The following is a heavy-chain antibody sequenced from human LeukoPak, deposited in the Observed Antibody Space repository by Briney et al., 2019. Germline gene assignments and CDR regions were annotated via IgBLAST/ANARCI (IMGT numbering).Heavy chain of an antibody. V-gene: IGHV4-4*07. CDR3: ARGDGDYYYYYMDV. J-gene: IGHJ6*03. D-gene: IGHD4-17*01. CDR1: GGSISSYY. Sequence: SETLSLTCTVSGGSISSYYWSWIRQPAGKGLEWIGRIYISGSTNYNPSLKSRVTMSVDTSKNQFSPKLSSVTAADTAVYYCARGDGDYYYYYMDVWGKGTTVTVSS. CDR2: IYISGST.